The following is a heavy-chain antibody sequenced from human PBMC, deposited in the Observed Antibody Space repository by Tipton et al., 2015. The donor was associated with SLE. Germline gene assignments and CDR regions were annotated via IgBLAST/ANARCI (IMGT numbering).Heavy chain of an antibody. CDR1: GFTFNSYS. J-gene: IGHJ4*02. D-gene: IGHD3-22*01. V-gene: IGHV3-30*04. Sequence: SLRLSCAASGFTFNSYSMHWVRQAPGKGLEWVALISFDGSNTYYADSMKGRFTISRDNSKNTLYLQMNSLRADDTAVYFCASPYGGDYYDSSDYHLWGQGTLVTVSS. CDR3: ASPYGGDYYDSSDYHL. CDR2: ISFDGSNT.